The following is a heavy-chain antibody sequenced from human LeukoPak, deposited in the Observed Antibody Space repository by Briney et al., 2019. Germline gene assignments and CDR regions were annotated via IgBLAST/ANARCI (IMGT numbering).Heavy chain of an antibody. CDR1: GFTFSSYA. Sequence: GGSLRLSCAASGFTFSSYAMSWVRQAPGKGLEWVSAISGSGGSTYYADSVKGRSTISRDNSKNTLYLQMNSLRAEDTAVYYCAKGRVGYGSGSYPLTFDYWGQGTLVTVSS. V-gene: IGHV3-23*01. D-gene: IGHD3-10*01. CDR2: ISGSGGST. J-gene: IGHJ4*02. CDR3: AKGRVGYGSGSYPLTFDY.